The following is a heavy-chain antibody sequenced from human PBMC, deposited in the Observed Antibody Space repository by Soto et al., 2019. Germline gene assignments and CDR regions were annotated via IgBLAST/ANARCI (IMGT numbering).Heavy chain of an antibody. D-gene: IGHD3-10*01. CDR1: GGTLSDHG. J-gene: IGHJ3*02. CDR3: ARGVYGSGNYYTGTSAFDI. Sequence: QVQLEQSGAEVQKPGSSVKVSCKASGGTLSDHGVAWLRQAPGQGLEWMGGTIPVFNTAKYAQKFQGRVTVTADKFTNIAYMELSSLRSEDTAFYFCARGVYGSGNYYTGTSAFDIWGQGTMVIVSS. V-gene: IGHV1-69*06. CDR2: TIPVFNTA.